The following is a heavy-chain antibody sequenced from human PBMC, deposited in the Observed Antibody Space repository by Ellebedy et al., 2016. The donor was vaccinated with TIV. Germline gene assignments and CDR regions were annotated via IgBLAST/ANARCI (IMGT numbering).Heavy chain of an antibody. D-gene: IGHD3-16*01. CDR2: IYHSGST. Sequence: GSLRLSXTVSGYSISSGYYWGWIRQPPGKGLEWIGSIYHSGSTYYNPSFKSRVTISVDTSKNQFSLKLSSVTAAGTAVYYCARAPWGENYFDYWGQGTLVTVSS. J-gene: IGHJ4*02. CDR3: ARAPWGENYFDY. V-gene: IGHV4-38-2*02. CDR1: GYSISSGYY.